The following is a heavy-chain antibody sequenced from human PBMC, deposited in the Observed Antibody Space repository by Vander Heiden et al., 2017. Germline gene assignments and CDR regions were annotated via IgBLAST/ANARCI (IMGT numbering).Heavy chain of an antibody. CDR1: GFIFSDSG. Sequence: EVQLVESGGGLVQPGGPLKLSFAASGFIFSDSGMDLVRQAPGKGLEWVGRSRDKGNSYATLYAASVKGRFTISRDDSKNTLYLQMNSLKTEDTAVYFCTRRGCSGRTCYSDYWGQGTLVTVSS. D-gene: IGHD2-15*01. CDR2: SRDKGNSYAT. J-gene: IGHJ4*02. CDR3: TRRGCSGRTCYSDY. V-gene: IGHV3-73*02.